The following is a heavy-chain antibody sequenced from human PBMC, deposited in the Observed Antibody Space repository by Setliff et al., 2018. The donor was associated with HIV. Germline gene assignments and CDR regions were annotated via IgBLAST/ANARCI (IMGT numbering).Heavy chain of an antibody. D-gene: IGHD1-26*01. Sequence: SVKVSCKASGGIFSSYALSWVRQAPGQGLEWMGGIIPIFGTANYAQKFQGRVTITADASTNTAYMELSSLRSEDTAVYYCARLRGWDLMGEFLQHWGQGTLVTVSS. CDR1: GGIFSSYA. CDR2: IIPIFGTA. CDR3: ARLRGWDLMGEFLQH. J-gene: IGHJ1*01. V-gene: IGHV1-69*13.